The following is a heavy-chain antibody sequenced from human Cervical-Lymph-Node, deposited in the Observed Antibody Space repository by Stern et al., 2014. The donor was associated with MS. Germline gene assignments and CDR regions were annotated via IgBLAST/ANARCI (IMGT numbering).Heavy chain of an antibody. V-gene: IGHV4-39*01. Sequence: QVQLQESGPGLVKPSETLSLTCTVSGGSISSSSYYWGWIRQPPGKGLEWIGSIYYSGSTYNNPSLKSRVTISVDTSKNQFSLKLSSVTAADTAVYYCAQYYYDSSGYDAFDIWGQGTMVTVSS. D-gene: IGHD3-22*01. CDR2: IYYSGST. CDR3: AQYYYDSSGYDAFDI. CDR1: GGSISSSSYY. J-gene: IGHJ3*02.